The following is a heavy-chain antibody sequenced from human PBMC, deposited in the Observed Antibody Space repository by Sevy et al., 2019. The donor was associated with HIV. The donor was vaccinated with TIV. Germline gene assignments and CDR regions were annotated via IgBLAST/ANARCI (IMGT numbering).Heavy chain of an antibody. CDR3: ARDLPPSATTVAHFDS. J-gene: IGHJ4*02. CDR1: GFLFSRYE. V-gene: IGHV3-48*03. CDR2: ITNSATTM. Sequence: EGSLRLSCAASGFLFSRYEMNWVRQAPGKGLEWVSYITNSATTMYYSDSVRGRFTISRDNTKNSLYLQMNSLRAEDTAVYYCARDLPPSATTVAHFDSWGQGTLVTVSS. D-gene: IGHD4-17*01.